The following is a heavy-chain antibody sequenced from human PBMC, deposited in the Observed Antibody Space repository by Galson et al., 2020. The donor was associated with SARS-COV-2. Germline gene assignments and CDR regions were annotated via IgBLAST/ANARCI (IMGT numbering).Heavy chain of an antibody. V-gene: IGHV1-18*01. CDR3: ARDDAWFDY. J-gene: IGHJ4*02. CDR2: ISGYNGNT. CDR1: GYTFTNYG. D-gene: IGHD3-16*01. Sequence: ASVKFSCKAFGYTFTNYGISWVRQAPGQGLEWLGWISGYNGNTNYAQKLQGRVTMTTDTSTSTAHMEVRSLTFDDTAVYYCARDDAWFDYWGQGTLVTVSS.